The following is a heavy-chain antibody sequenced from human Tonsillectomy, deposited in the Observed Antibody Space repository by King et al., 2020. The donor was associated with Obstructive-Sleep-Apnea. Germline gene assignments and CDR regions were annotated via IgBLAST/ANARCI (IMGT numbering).Heavy chain of an antibody. CDR3: ARSGWEFEGAFDI. V-gene: IGHV3-30*03. D-gene: IGHD3-10*01. Sequence: VQLVESGGGVVQPGNSLRLSCAASGFTFSSYCMHWVRQAPGKGLEWVAVISYDGSNKYFVDSVKGRFTISRDNSKNTLYLQMNSLRAEDTAVYYCARSGWEFEGAFDIWGQGTMVTVSS. J-gene: IGHJ3*02. CDR2: ISYDGSNK. CDR1: GFTFSSYC.